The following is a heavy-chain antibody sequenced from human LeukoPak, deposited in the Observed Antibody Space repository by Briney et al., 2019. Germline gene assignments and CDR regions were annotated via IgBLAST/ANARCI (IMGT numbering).Heavy chain of an antibody. CDR2: ISGSGGTT. CDR3: AKFAGSGSYISLNDY. J-gene: IGHJ4*02. V-gene: IGHV3-23*01. D-gene: IGHD3-10*01. CDR1: GFTFSSYA. Sequence: PGGSLRLSCAASGFTFSSYAMGWVRQAPGKGLEWVSSISGSGGTTYYAGSVKGRFTISRDNSKNTLYLQMNSLRAEDTAVYYCAKFAGSGSYISLNDYWGQGTLVTVSS.